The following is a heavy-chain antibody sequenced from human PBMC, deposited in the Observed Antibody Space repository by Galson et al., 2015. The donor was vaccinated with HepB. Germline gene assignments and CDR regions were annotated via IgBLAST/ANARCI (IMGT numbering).Heavy chain of an antibody. CDR3: ALQRLDCSFLYLAA. CDR2: MNQDGSQI. Sequence: SLRLSCAASGFTFSSYWMTWVRQAPGKGLEWVANMNQDGSQIYYVDSVKGRFTISRGNAKNSLYLQMNSLRAEDTAIYYCALQRLDCSFLYLAAWGQATPVAVSS. D-gene: IGHD6-19*01. CDR1: GFTFSSYW. J-gene: IGHJ5*02. V-gene: IGHV3-7*03.